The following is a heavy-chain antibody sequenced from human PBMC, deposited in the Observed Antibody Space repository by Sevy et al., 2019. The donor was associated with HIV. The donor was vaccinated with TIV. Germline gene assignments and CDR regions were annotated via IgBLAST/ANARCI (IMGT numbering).Heavy chain of an antibody. V-gene: IGHV3-23*01. CDR3: AKDPPYDYVWGSYRYFDY. CDR1: GFTFSSYA. Sequence: GGSLRLSCAASGFTFSSYAMSWVRQAPGKGLEWVSAISGSGGSTYYADPVKGRFTISRDNSKNTLYLQMNSLRAEDTAVYYCAKDPPYDYVWGSYRYFDYWGQGTLVTVSS. D-gene: IGHD3-16*02. J-gene: IGHJ4*02. CDR2: ISGSGGST.